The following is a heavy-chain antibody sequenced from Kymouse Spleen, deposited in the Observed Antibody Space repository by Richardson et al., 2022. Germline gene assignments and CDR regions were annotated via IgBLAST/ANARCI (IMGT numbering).Heavy chain of an antibody. CDR2: INHSGST. V-gene: IGHV4-34*01. CDR3: ARGGDYSGSYYYFDY. J-gene: IGHJ4*02. Sequence: QVQLQQWGAGLLKPSETLSLTCAVYGGSFSGYYWSWIRQPPGKGLEWIGEINHSGSTNYNPSLKSRVTISVDTSKNQFSLKLSSVTAADTAVYYCARGGDYSGSYYYFDYWGQGTLVTVSS. D-gene: IGHD1-26*01. CDR1: GGSFSGYY.